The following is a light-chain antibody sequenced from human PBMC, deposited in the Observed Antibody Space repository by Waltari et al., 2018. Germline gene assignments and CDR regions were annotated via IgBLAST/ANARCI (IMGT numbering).Light chain of an antibody. CDR2: DTS. CDR1: QSVGRA. Sequence: EIVLTQSPGTLALSPGERATLSCRASQSVGRALAWYQQKPGQAPRLLIYDTSTRATGIPDRFSGSGSGTDFSLTISRVEPADFAVYYCQMYVRLPVTFGQGTKVEVK. CDR3: QMYVRLPVT. V-gene: IGKV3-20*01. J-gene: IGKJ1*01.